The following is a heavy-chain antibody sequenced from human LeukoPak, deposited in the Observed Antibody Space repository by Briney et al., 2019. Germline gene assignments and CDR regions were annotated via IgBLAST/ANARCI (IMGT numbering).Heavy chain of an antibody. CDR3: TTRHDY. J-gene: IGHJ4*02. V-gene: IGHV3-33*03. CDR1: AFSFSNFG. Sequence: EGSLRLSCAASAFSFSNFGMHWVRQAPGKGLEWVASMWYDGSNKNYVDSVKGRFTISRDNAKNSLYLQMNSLRAEDTAVYYCTTRHDYWGQGTLVTVSS. CDR2: MWYDGSNK.